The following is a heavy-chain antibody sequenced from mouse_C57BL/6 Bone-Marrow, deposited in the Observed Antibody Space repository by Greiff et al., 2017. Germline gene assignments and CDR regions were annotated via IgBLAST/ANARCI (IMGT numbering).Heavy chain of an antibody. CDR1: GFTFSNYW. CDR2: IRLKSDNYAT. CDR3: TSRRFAAGVAVDD. J-gene: IGHJ2*01. V-gene: IGHV6-3*01. D-gene: IGHD1-1*01. Sequence: EVTLMESGGGLVQPGGSMKLSCVASGFTFSNYWMNWVRQSPAKGLEWVAQIRLKSDNYATHYAESVKGRFTISRDDSKSSVYLQMNDVRAEDTEIYYCTSRRFAAGVAVDDWGQGTTLTVSS.